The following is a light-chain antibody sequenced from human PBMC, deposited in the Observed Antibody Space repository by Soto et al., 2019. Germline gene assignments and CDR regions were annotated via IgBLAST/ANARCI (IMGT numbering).Light chain of an antibody. CDR2: GAS. CDR1: QAVSSIL. V-gene: IGKV3-20*01. Sequence: EVVLTQPPGTLSLSPGERATLSCRASQAVSSILLAWYQQKPGQSPRLLIYGASSRATGIPDRFSGSVSGTDLTLTVSRLEPEDFAVYYCQQHGTSPIFGGGTKVEIK. J-gene: IGKJ4*01. CDR3: QQHGTSPI.